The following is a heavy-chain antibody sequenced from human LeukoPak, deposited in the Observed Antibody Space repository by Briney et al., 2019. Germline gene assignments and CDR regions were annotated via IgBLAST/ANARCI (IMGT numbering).Heavy chain of an antibody. V-gene: IGHV4-59*01. CDR2: ISYSGST. CDR1: GGSISGYY. Sequence: SETLSLTCTVSGGSISGYYWSWIRQPPGKELEWIGYISYSGSTNYSPSLKRRVTISVDMSKNQFSLKLTSVTAADTALYYCARDQPHFDPWGQGTLVTVSS. CDR3: ARDQPHFDP. J-gene: IGHJ5*02.